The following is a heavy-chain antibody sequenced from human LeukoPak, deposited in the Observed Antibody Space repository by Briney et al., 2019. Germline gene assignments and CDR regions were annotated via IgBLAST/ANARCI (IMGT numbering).Heavy chain of an antibody. Sequence: GRSLRLSCAASGFTFSSYGMHWVRQAPGKGLEWVAVISYDGSNKYYADSVKGRFTISRDSSKNTLYLQMNSLRAEDTAVYYCAKETTVTIKFFDYWGQGTLVTVSS. V-gene: IGHV3-30*18. CDR1: GFTFSSYG. J-gene: IGHJ4*02. CDR3: AKETTVTIKFFDY. CDR2: ISYDGSNK. D-gene: IGHD4-17*01.